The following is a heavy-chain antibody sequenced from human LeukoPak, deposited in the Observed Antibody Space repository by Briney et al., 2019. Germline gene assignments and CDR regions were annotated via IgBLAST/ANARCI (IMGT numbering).Heavy chain of an antibody. J-gene: IGHJ4*02. D-gene: IGHD3-3*01. CDR2: FDPEDGET. Sequence: GASVEVSCKVSGYTLTELSMHWVRQAPGKGLXXXGGFDPEDGETXXXXXXXGRVTMTEXTSTDTAYMELSSLRSEDTAVYYCATTRYDFWHHFDYWGQGTLVTVSS. V-gene: IGHV1-24*01. CDR1: GYTLTELS. CDR3: ATTRYDFWHHFDY.